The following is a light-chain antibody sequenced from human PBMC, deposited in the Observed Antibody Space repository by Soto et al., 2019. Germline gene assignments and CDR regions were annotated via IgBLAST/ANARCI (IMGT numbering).Light chain of an antibody. CDR3: QQYNSYLYT. J-gene: IGKJ2*01. CDR2: KAS. V-gene: IGKV1-5*03. Sequence: DIQMTQSPSTLSASVGDRVTITCRASQSISSWLAWYQQKSGKAPKLLIYKASSLESGVPSRFSGSGSGTEFPLTISSLQPDDFATYYCQQYNSYLYTFGQGTKLEIK. CDR1: QSISSW.